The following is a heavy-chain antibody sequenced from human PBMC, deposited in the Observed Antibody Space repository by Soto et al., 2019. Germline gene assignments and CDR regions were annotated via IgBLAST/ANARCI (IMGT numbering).Heavy chain of an antibody. V-gene: IGHV1-18*01. D-gene: IGHD3-16*01. CDR2: ISPYTGNT. Sequence: SGKVSCKASGYRFVNYGIAWGRQAPGQGLEWMGWISPYTGNTHSATKIQGRLTMTTDTSTSTAYMDLGSLTSDDTAVYYCVMVDNYVTPTPQDVWGQ. CDR1: GYRFVNYG. J-gene: IGHJ6*02. CDR3: VMVDNYVTPTPQDV.